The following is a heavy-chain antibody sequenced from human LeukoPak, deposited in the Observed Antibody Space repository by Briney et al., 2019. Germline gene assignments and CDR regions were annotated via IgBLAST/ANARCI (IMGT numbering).Heavy chain of an antibody. V-gene: IGHV4-4*02. CDR3: TCEGYSSLPIF. Sequence: SETLSLTCAVSGGSISSSNWWSWVRQPPGKGLEWIGEIYHSGSTNYNPSLKSRVTISVDKSKNQFSLKLSSVTAADTAVYYCTCEGYSSLPIFWGQGTMVTVSS. CDR2: IYHSGST. D-gene: IGHD5-18*01. J-gene: IGHJ3*01. CDR1: GGSISSSNW.